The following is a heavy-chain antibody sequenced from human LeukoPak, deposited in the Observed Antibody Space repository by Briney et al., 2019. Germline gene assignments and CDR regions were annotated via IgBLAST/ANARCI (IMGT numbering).Heavy chain of an antibody. Sequence: GGSLRLSCAASGFTFGSYGMHWIRQAPGKGLEWVAFIRYDGSNKYYADSVKGRFTISRDNSKNTLYLQMCSLRAEDTAVYYCAKLSSNQGGDYYHDAFDIWGKGTMVTVSS. CDR1: GFTFGSYG. J-gene: IGHJ3*02. CDR3: AKLSSNQGGDYYHDAFDI. CDR2: IRYDGSNK. V-gene: IGHV3-30*02. D-gene: IGHD3-22*01.